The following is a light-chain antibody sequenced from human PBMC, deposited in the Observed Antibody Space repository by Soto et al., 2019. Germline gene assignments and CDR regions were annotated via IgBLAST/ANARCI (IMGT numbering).Light chain of an antibody. CDR2: ANS. J-gene: IGLJ3*02. CDR3: QSYDSSLSAWV. V-gene: IGLV1-40*01. CDR1: SSNIGAGYD. Sequence: QSVLTQPPSVSGAPGQRVTISCTGSSSNIGAGYDVHWYQQLPGTAPKLLISANSNRPSGVPNRFSGSKSGTSASLAITGLQAEDEADYYCQSYDSSLSAWVFGGATKLTVL.